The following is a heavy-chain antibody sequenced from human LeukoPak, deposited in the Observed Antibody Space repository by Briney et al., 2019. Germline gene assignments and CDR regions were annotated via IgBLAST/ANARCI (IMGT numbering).Heavy chain of an antibody. D-gene: IGHD3/OR15-3a*01. CDR2: ISGSGGST. V-gene: IGHV3-23*01. Sequence: GGSLRLSCAASGFTFSSYAMSWVRQAPGKGLEWVSAISGSGGSTYYADSVKGRFTISRDNSKNTLYLQTNSLRAEDTAVYYCAFERDGLDGDYVDYWGQGTLVTVSS. J-gene: IGHJ4*02. CDR3: AFERDGLDGDYVDY. CDR1: GFTFSSYA.